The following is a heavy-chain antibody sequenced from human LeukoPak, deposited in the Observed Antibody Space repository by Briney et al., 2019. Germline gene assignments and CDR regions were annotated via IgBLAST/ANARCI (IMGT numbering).Heavy chain of an antibody. D-gene: IGHD5-12*01. CDR1: GFTFSSYE. Sequence: GGSLRLSCAASGFTFSSYEMNWVRQAPGKGLEWVSYISSSGSTIYYADSVKGRFTISRDNAKNSLYLQMNSLRAEDTAVYYCARVGEVAGRAIDQWGQGTLVTVSS. J-gene: IGHJ4*02. V-gene: IGHV3-48*03. CDR3: ARVGEVAGRAIDQ. CDR2: ISSSGSTI.